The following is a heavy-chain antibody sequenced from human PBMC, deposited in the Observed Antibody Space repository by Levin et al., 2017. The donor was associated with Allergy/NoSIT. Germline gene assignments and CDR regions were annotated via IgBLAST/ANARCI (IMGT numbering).Heavy chain of an antibody. J-gene: IGHJ3*02. CDR2: ISYDGSNK. CDR3: ARDRGYCSGGSCYGGNAFDI. Sequence: GESLKISCAASGFTFSSYAMHWVRQAPGKGLEWVAVISYDGSNKYYADSVKGRFTISRDNSKNTLYLQMNSLRAEDTAVYYCARDRGYCSGGSCYGGNAFDIWRQGTMVTVSS. CDR1: GFTFSSYA. V-gene: IGHV3-30-3*01. D-gene: IGHD2-15*01.